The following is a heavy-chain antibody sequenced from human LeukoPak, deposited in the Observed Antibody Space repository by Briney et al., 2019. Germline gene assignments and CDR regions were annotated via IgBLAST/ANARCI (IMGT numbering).Heavy chain of an antibody. CDR3: ARVGNPEAALDY. CDR2: IKQDGSEK. Sequence: GGSLRLSCAASGFTFSDYYMSWIRQAPGKGLEWVANIKQDGSEKYYVDSVKGRFTISRDNAKNSLYLQMNSLRAEDTAVYYCARVGNPEAALDYWGQGTLVTVSS. J-gene: IGHJ4*02. D-gene: IGHD6-6*01. CDR1: GFTFSDYY. V-gene: IGHV3-7*01.